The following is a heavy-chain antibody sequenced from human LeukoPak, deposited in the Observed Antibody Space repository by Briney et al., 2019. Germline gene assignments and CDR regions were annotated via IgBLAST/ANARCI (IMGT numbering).Heavy chain of an antibody. Sequence: SETLSLTGTVSGGPIGSIGYNGGGTAKPPGKGLGGMGGIYYSGSTYYNPSLKSRVTISVDTSKNQFSLKLNSVTAADTAVYYCARFNSGSYQHYFDYWGQGTLVTVSS. CDR1: GGPIGSIGYN. CDR3: ARFNSGSYQHYFDY. CDR2: IYYSGST. J-gene: IGHJ4*02. V-gene: IGHV4-39*07. D-gene: IGHD1-26*01.